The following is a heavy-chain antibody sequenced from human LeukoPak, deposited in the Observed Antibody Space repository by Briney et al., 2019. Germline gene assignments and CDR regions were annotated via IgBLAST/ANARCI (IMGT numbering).Heavy chain of an antibody. CDR3: ARADSGPSFPPDF. D-gene: IGHD5-12*01. Sequence: GGSLRLFCAASGFTFSSYAMHWVRQAPGKGLEYVSAISTNGDTTYYANSVKGRFTISRDNSKNTLYLQMGSLRGEDMAVYYCARADSGPSFPPDFWGQGTLVTVSS. CDR1: GFTFSSYA. J-gene: IGHJ4*02. CDR2: ISTNGDTT. V-gene: IGHV3-64*01.